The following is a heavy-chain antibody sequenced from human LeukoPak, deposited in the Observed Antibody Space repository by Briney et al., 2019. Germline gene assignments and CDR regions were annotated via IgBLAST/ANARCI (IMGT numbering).Heavy chain of an antibody. D-gene: IGHD3-22*01. V-gene: IGHV3-23*01. CDR3: AKVRGSSGYSYYFDY. CDR2: WSGSGGST. Sequence: GGPLRLSCAASGFTFSSYAMTWVRQAPGKGLEWVSTWSGSGGSTYYADSVKGRFTISRDNSKNTLYLHMSSLRAEDTAVYYCAKVRGSSGYSYYFDYWGQGTLVTVSS. J-gene: IGHJ4*02. CDR1: GFTFSSYA.